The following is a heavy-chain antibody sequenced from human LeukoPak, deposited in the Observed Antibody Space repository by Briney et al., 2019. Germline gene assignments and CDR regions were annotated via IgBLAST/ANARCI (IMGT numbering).Heavy chain of an antibody. CDR2: TSWNSGSI. J-gene: IGHJ4*02. V-gene: IGHV3-9*01. D-gene: IGHD3-22*01. CDR1: GFTFDDYA. Sequence: PGGSLRLSCAASGFTFDDYAMHWVRQAPGKGLEWVPGTSWNSGSIGYADSVKGRFTFSRDNAKNSLYLQMNSLRAEDTALYYCAKVSYYDSSGYYSFFDYWGQGTLVTVSS. CDR3: AKVSYYDSSGYYSFFDY.